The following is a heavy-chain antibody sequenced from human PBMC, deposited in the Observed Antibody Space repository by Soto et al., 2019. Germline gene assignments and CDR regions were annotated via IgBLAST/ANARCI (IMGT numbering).Heavy chain of an antibody. CDR2: IDHSGST. V-gene: IGHV4-34*01. CDR1: GGSFSAYY. J-gene: IGHJ6*02. D-gene: IGHD2-15*01. Sequence: QVQLQQWGAGLLKPSETLSLTCAVSGGSFSAYYWTWIGQPPGRGLEWIGEIDHSGSTNYNPSLEGRVTMSIDTAKNRFSLNVTSVTAADTAVYYCVRGLRYSGMDVWGQGTTVTVS. CDR3: VRGLRYSGMDV.